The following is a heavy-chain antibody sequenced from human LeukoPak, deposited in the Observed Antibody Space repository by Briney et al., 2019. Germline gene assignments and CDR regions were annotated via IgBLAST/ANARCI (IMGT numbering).Heavy chain of an antibody. Sequence: ASVKVSCKASGYTFTSYGISWVRQAPGQGLEWMGWISAYNGNTNYAQKLQGRVTMTTDTSTSTAYMELRSLRSDDTAVYYCARVGPRQWLVPTFDYWGQGTLVTVSS. J-gene: IGHJ4*02. D-gene: IGHD6-19*01. V-gene: IGHV1-18*01. CDR1: GYTFTSYG. CDR2: ISAYNGNT. CDR3: ARVGPRQWLVPTFDY.